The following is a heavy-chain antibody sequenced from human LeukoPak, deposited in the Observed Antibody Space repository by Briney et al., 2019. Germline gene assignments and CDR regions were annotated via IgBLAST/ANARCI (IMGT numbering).Heavy chain of an antibody. CDR2: IYHSGST. CDR1: GYSISSGYY. V-gene: IGHV4-38-2*02. D-gene: IGHD6-19*01. Sequence: SETLSLTCTVSGYSISSGYYWGWIRQPPGKGLEWIGSIYHSGSTYYNPSLKSRVTISVDTSKNQFSLKLNSVTAADTAVYYCARHWYSSTTYKFDSWGQGTLVTVSS. CDR3: ARHWYSSTTYKFDS. J-gene: IGHJ5*01.